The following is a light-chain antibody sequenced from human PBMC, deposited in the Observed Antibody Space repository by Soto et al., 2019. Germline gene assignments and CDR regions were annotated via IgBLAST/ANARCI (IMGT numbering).Light chain of an antibody. CDR2: DAS. CDR1: HSVSSN. Sequence: EIVMTQSPATLSVSPGERATLSCRASHSVSSNLAWYQQKPGQAPRLLIYDASNRATGIPARFSGSGSGTDFTLTISSLEPEDFAVYYCQQRSNWITFGQGTRLEI. CDR3: QQRSNWIT. V-gene: IGKV3-11*01. J-gene: IGKJ5*01.